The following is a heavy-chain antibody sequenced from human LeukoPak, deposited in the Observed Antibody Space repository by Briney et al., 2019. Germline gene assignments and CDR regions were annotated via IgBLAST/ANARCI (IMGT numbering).Heavy chain of an antibody. CDR2: IYPGDSDT. CDR1: GYGFTSYW. D-gene: IGHD5-18*01. CDR3: ARSKQLWTPYFDY. J-gene: IGHJ4*02. V-gene: IGHV5-51*01. Sequence: GESLKISCKGSGYGFTSYWIGWVRQMPGKGLEWTGIIYPGDSDTRYSPSFQGQVTISADKSISTAYLQWSSLKASDTAMYYCARSKQLWTPYFDYWGQGTLVTVSS.